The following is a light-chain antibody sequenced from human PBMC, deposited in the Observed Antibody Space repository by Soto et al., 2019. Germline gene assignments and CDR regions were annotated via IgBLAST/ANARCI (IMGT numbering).Light chain of an antibody. CDR2: DVS. J-gene: IGLJ2*01. CDR1: SSDVGGYNY. Sequence: QSALTQPASVSGSPGQSITISCTGTSSDVGGYNYVSWYQQHPGKAPKLMIYDVSNRPSGVSNRCSGSKSGNTASLTISGLQAEAEADYYCSSYTSSSTLVFGGGTKLTVL. CDR3: SSYTSSSTLV. V-gene: IGLV2-14*01.